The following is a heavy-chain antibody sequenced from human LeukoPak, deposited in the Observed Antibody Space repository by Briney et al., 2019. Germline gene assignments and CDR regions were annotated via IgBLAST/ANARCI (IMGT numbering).Heavy chain of an antibody. Sequence: GGSLRLSCAASGFTFSSYAMSWVRQAPGKGLEWVSSISSSSSYIYYADSVKGRFTISRDNAKNSLYLQMNSLRAEDTAVYYCASGATTVTTDYWGQGTLVTVSS. CDR2: ISSSSSYI. V-gene: IGHV3-21*01. D-gene: IGHD4-17*01. J-gene: IGHJ4*02. CDR1: GFTFSSYA. CDR3: ASGATTVTTDY.